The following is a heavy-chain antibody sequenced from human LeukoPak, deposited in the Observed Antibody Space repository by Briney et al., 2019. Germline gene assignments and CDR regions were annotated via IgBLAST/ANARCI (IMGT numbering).Heavy chain of an antibody. J-gene: IGHJ4*02. V-gene: IGHV3-23*01. CDR2: ISDTTT. CDR1: GFTLRDFG. CDR3: AKTGRRAWYTDS. Sequence: GGSLRLSCAASGFTLRDFGIIWVRQAPGKGLQWLAAISDTTTYSADSVKGRFTVSIDDAKTMVDLQMSGLSVEDTALYYWAKTGRRAWYTDSWGPGALVAVSP. D-gene: IGHD6-13*01.